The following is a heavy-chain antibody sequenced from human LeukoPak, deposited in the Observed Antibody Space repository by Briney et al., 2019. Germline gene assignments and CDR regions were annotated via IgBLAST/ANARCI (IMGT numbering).Heavy chain of an antibody. CDR1: GFTVSSNY. J-gene: IGHJ4*02. V-gene: IGHV3-53*01. CDR2: IYSGGST. Sequence: PGGSLRLSCAASGFTVSSNYMSWVRQAPGKGLEWVSVIYSGGSTYYADSVKGRFTISRDNSKNTLYLQMNRLRAEDTAVYYCARTLVVTAINTFDYWGQGTLVTVSS. CDR3: ARTLVVTAINTFDY. D-gene: IGHD2-21*02.